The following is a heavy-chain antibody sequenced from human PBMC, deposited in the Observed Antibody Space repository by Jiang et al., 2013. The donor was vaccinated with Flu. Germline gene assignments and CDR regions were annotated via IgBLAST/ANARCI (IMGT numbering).Heavy chain of an antibody. CDR3: ARVSGGAPVYYFDY. CDR2: IMPIFGTT. D-gene: IGHD2-8*02. V-gene: IGHV1-69*15. Sequence: EVKKPGSSVKVSCKASGDSFSSYAMNWVRQAPGQGLEWMGRIMPIFGTTKYAQNFQGRVTITADESTSTAYMELRSLRSDDTAVYYCARVSGGAPVYYFDYWGQGALVTVSS. J-gene: IGHJ4*02. CDR1: GDSFSSYA.